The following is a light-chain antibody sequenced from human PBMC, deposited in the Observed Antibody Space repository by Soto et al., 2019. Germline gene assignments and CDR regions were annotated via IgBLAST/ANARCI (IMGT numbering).Light chain of an antibody. J-gene: IGKJ2*01. CDR1: QSVNSKY. V-gene: IGKV3-20*01. CDR3: KWHGGSPLNYT. Sequence: EIVLTQSPGTLSLSPGERATLYCRASQSVNSKYLAWYRQKPGQPPRLLIYAVSSRATGIPDRFSGSGSGTDITLTISRLEPEDFAVYYCKWHGGSPLNYTFGQGTKLEIK. CDR2: AVS.